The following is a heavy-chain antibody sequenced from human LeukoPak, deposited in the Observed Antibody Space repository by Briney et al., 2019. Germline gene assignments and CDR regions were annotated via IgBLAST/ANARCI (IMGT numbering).Heavy chain of an antibody. CDR3: ARGGIASAYGSINYHHYGLEP. J-gene: IGHJ6*02. CDR1: GGSISSYY. CDR2: IHTSGNT. Sequence: SQTLSLTCTVSGGSISSYYWTWIRQPAGKGLEWIGRIHTSGNTNYSPALKSRVTMSVDTSKNQVSLKLYSVTAADTAVYYCARGGIASAYGSINYHHYGLEPWGQGATVTVSS. D-gene: IGHD6-13*01. V-gene: IGHV4-4*07.